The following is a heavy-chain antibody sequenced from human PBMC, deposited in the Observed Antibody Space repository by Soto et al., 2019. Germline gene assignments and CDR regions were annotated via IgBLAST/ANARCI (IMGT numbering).Heavy chain of an antibody. D-gene: IGHD2-8*01. CDR3: AKARCTTSHCYVTDY. V-gene: IGHV3-23*01. Sequence: AGGSLRLSCAASGFSFSTYTMSWVRRAPGKGLEWVSAISGSGGSPSYADSVQGRFTISRDNPKKTLYLQMNSLRAEDTAVYYCAKARCTTSHCYVTDYWGQGTLVTVSS. CDR2: ISGSGGSP. CDR1: GFSFSTYT. J-gene: IGHJ4*02.